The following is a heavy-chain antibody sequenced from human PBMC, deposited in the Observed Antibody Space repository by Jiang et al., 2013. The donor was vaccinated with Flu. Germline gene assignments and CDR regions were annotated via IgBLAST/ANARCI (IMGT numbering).Heavy chain of an antibody. V-gene: IGHV3-15*01. CDR3: TTLSGRGLDY. CDR1: TFTFSNVS. Sequence: VQLLESGGGLVKPGGSLRLSCAVSTFTFSNVSMSWVRQAPGKGLEWVGRFKIKPDGGTTDYAAPVKGRFIISRDDSKKTLYLQMNSLRTEDTAVYYCTTLSGRGLDYWGQGTLVTVSS. CDR2: FKIKPDGGTT. J-gene: IGHJ4*02. D-gene: IGHD6-25*01.